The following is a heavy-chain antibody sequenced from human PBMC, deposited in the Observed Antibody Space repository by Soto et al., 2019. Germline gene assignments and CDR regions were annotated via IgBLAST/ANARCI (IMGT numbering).Heavy chain of an antibody. Sequence: QVQLQESGPGLVKPSQTLSLTCTVSGGSISSGGYYWSWIRQHPGKGLEWIGYIYYSGSTYYNPSHKSRVTISVDTSKNQFSLKLSSVTAADTAVYYCARGGITMVRGVTDYYFDYWGQGTLVTVSS. CDR2: IYYSGST. D-gene: IGHD3-10*01. CDR1: GGSISSGGYY. V-gene: IGHV4-31*03. CDR3: ARGGITMVRGVTDYYFDY. J-gene: IGHJ4*02.